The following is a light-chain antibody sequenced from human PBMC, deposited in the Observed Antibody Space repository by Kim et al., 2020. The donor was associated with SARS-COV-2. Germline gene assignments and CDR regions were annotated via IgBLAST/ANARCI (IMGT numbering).Light chain of an antibody. CDR3: QQYETSSWT. CDR2: ETI. CDR1: QSIDINF. J-gene: IGKJ1*01. Sequence: SPRERATLSCGASQSIDINFLAWYQQKPGLAPRLLIYETITRATGIPDRFSGRGSGTDFTLTISRLEPEDFAVYYCQQYETSSWTFGQGTKVDIK. V-gene: IGKV3D-20*01.